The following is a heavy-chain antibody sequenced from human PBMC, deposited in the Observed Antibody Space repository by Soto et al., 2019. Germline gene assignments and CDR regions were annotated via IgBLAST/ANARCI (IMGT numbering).Heavy chain of an antibody. CDR1: GFSFGNFA. J-gene: IGHJ4*02. Sequence: EVHLLESGGGLVQAGGSLRLSCAAPGFSFGNFAMNWVRQPPGKGLEWVSSVDYSGTYTFYAAPVKGRFSISRDNSHNMVYLEMNRLRADDTAVYYCTKISGGFSEFDYWGQGALVIVSS. V-gene: IGHV3-23*01. CDR2: VDYSGTYT. D-gene: IGHD5-12*01. CDR3: TKISGGFSEFDY.